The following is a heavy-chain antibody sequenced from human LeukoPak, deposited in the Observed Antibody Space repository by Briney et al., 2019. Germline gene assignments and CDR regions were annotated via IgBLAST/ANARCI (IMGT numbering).Heavy chain of an antibody. CDR1: GFTFSSYA. CDR3: ARYHLGSYFRDPFDH. D-gene: IGHD3-10*01. V-gene: IGHV3-30-3*01. CDR2: ISYDGSNK. J-gene: IGHJ4*02. Sequence: HPGGSLRLSCAASGFTFSSYAMHWVRQAPGKGLEWVAVISYDGSNKYYADSVKGRFTISRDNSKNTLYLQMDSLRAEDTAVYYCARYHLGSYFRDPFDHWGQGTLVTVSS.